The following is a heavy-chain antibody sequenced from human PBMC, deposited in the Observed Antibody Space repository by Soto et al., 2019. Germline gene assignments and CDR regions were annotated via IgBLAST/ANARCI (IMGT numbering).Heavy chain of an antibody. D-gene: IGHD3-22*01. CDR1: GYTFTGYY. V-gene: IGHV1-2*02. CDR2: INPNSGGT. J-gene: IGHJ5*02. CDR3: ARVMIVPPRGPCFDP. Sequence: ASVKVSCKASGYTFTGYYMHWVRQAPGQGLEWMGWINPNSGGTNYAQKFQGRVTMTRDTSISTAYMELSRLRSDDTAVYYCARVMIVPPRGPCFDPWGQGTLVTVSS.